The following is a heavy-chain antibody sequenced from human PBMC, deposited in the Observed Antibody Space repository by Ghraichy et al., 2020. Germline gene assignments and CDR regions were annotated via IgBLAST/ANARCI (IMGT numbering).Heavy chain of an antibody. V-gene: IGHV3-48*03. J-gene: IGHJ3*02. D-gene: IGHD4-23*01. CDR1: GFTFSSYD. CDR3: ARRLYGGNSVRAFDI. Sequence: GESLNISCAASGFTFSSYDMNWVRQAPGKGLEWVSYISNGGSTIYYADSVKGRFTISRDNAKNSLYLQMNSLRAEDTAVYYCARRLYGGNSVRAFDIWGQGTMVTVPS. CDR2: ISNGGSTI.